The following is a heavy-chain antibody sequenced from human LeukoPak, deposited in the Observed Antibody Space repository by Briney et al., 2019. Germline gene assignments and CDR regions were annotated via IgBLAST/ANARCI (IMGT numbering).Heavy chain of an antibody. J-gene: IGHJ3*02. CDR3: ARGRYCSADICSGGDAFDI. D-gene: IGHD2-15*01. CDR2: IYTRGST. CDR1: GGSINNYY. Sequence: LETLSLTCTVSGGSINNYYWSWIRQPAGKGLEWIGRIYTRGSTNYNPSLKSRVTMSVDTSKNQFSLKLSSVTAADTAVYYCARGRYCSADICSGGDAFDIWGQGTMVSVSS. V-gene: IGHV4-4*07.